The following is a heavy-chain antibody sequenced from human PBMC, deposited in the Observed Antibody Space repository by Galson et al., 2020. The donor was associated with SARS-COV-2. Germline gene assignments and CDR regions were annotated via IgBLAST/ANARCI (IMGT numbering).Heavy chain of an antibody. D-gene: IGHD3-9*01. V-gene: IGHV3-9*01. Sequence: GGSLRLSCAASGFKFNDFAMHWVRQAPGKGLEWVSGISWNSGNVDYADSVKGRLTISRDNAKNSLYLQMNSLRAEDTALYYCAKDSYYDILTGYSGAFDIWGQVTMVTVSA. CDR1: GFKFNDFA. CDR2: ISWNSGNV. CDR3: AKDSYYDILTGYSGAFDI. J-gene: IGHJ3*02.